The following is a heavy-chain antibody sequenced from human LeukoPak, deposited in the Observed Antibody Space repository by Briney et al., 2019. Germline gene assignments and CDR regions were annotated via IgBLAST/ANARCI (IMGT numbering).Heavy chain of an antibody. CDR1: GFSVSDKY. CDR2: IYYSGST. V-gene: IGHV4-39*01. J-gene: IGHJ3*02. Sequence: GSLRLSCAVSGFSVSDKYMSWVRQAPGKGLEWIGSIYYSGSTYYNPSLKSRVTISVDTSKNQFSLKLSSVTAADTAVYYCARQLPRYGLELGDAFDIWGQGTMVTVSS. D-gene: IGHD1-7*01. CDR3: ARQLPRYGLELGDAFDI.